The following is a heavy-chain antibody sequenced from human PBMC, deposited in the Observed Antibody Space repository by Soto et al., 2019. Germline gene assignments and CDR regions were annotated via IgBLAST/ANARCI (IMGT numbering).Heavy chain of an antibody. CDR2: VHASGST. J-gene: IGHJ6*02. V-gene: IGHV4-38-2*01. CDR1: SFSISSGYY. Sequence: SETLSLTCAVSSFSISSGYYWGWVRQPPGKGLEWIGRVHASGSTNYNPSLQSRVTMSVDTSRNQFSLELTSVTAADTAVYYCTKGPNWNYYYYGVDVWGQGTTVPFSS. D-gene: IGHD1-20*01. CDR3: TKGPNWNYYYYGVDV.